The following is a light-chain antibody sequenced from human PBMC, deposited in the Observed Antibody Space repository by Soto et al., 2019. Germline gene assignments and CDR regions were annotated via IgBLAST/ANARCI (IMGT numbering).Light chain of an antibody. V-gene: IGKV3-20*01. CDR2: GAS. J-gene: IGKJ4*01. CDR3: QQYGSSPNT. CDR1: QSVSSSY. Sequence: EIVLTQSPGTLSLSPGERATLSCRASQSVSSSYLAWYQQKPGQAPRLLIYGASSRATGIQDRFSGSGSGTDFTLTISRVEPEDFAVYYCQQYGSSPNTFGGGTKVDIK.